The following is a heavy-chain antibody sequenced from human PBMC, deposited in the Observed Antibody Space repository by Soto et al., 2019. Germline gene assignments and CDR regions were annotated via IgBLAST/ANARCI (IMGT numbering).Heavy chain of an antibody. CDR2: IYYSGST. CDR1: GGSVSSGSYY. Sequence: SETLSLTCTVSGGSVSSGSYYWSWIRQPPGKGLEWIGYIYYSGSTNYNPSLKSRVTISVDTSKNQFSLKLSSVTAADTAVYYCARDVWLRFLESNWFDPWGQGTLVTVSS. D-gene: IGHD3-3*01. CDR3: ARDVWLRFLESNWFDP. J-gene: IGHJ5*02. V-gene: IGHV4-61*01.